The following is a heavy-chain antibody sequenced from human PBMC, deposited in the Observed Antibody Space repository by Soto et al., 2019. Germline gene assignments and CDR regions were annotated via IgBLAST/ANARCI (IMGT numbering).Heavy chain of an antibody. CDR3: ARDPGSYYVGPSLFDY. CDR1: GYTFTSYG. J-gene: IGHJ4*02. D-gene: IGHD1-26*01. V-gene: IGHV1-18*01. Sequence: QVQLVQSGAEVKKPGASVKVSCKASGYTFTSYGISWVRQAPGQGLEWMGWISAYNGNTNYAQKLQGRVTMTTDTXTXXAYMELRSLRSDDTAVYYCARDPGSYYVGPSLFDYWGQGTLVTVSS. CDR2: ISAYNGNT.